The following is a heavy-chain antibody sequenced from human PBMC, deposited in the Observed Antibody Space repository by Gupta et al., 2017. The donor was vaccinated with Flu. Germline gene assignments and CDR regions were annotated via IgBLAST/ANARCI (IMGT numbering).Heavy chain of an antibody. CDR3: AGLPSGWYRGLLGYFDL. J-gene: IGHJ2*01. CDR2: IYPGDSDT. V-gene: IGHV5-51*03. D-gene: IGHD6-19*01. Sequence: EVQLVQSGAEVKKPGESLKIPCKGSGYSFTSYWTGWVRQLPGKGLEWMGIIYPGDSDTRYSPSFQGQVTISADKSISTAYLQWSSLKASDTAMYYCAGLPSGWYRGLLGYFDLWGRGTLVTVSS. CDR1: GYSFTSYW.